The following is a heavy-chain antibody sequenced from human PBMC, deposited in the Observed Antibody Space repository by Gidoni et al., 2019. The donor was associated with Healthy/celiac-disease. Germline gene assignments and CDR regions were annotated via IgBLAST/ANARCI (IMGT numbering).Heavy chain of an antibody. J-gene: IGHJ6*03. V-gene: IGHV1-69*01. CDR1: GGTFSSYA. Sequence: QVQLVQSGAEVKKPGSSVKVSCKASGGTFSSYAISWLRQAPGQGLEWMGGIIPIFGTANYAQKFQGRVTITADESTSTAYMELSSLRSEDTAVYYCARGADLDSLRYFDWLKYYYMDVWGKGTTVTVSS. CDR2: IIPIFGTA. CDR3: ARGADLDSLRYFDWLKYYYMDV. D-gene: IGHD3-9*01.